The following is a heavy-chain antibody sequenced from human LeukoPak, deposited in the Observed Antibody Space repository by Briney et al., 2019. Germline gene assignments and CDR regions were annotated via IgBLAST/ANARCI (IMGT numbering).Heavy chain of an antibody. CDR3: ARDQEGFDY. V-gene: IGHV1-46*01. Sequence: ASVKVSCKSSGYTFTSNYIHWVRQAPGQGLEWMGMIYPRDGSTSYAQKFQGRVTVTRDTSTSTVHMELSGLRSEDTAVYYCARDQEGFDYWGQGTLVTVSS. CDR1: GYTFTSNY. CDR2: IYPRDGST. J-gene: IGHJ4*02.